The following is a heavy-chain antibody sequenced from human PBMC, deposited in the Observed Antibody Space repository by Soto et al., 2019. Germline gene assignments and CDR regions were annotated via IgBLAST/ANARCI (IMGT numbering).Heavy chain of an antibody. J-gene: IGHJ6*02. CDR2: ISYDGSNK. CDR1: GFSFSRYS. D-gene: IGHD6-13*01. Sequence: GGSLRLSCAASGFSFSRYSMHWVRQAPGKGLEWVAVISYDGSNKYYADSVKGRFTITRDSSKNTVSLQMNSLRLEDTAVYYCARAPPRGIGAPGSWDWGMGFWGQGTTVTVSS. CDR3: ARAPPRGIGAPGSWDWGMGF. V-gene: IGHV3-30*04.